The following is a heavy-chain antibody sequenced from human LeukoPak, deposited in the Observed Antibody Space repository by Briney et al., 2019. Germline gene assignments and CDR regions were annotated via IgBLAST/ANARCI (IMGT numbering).Heavy chain of an antibody. CDR2: ISTDGSST. V-gene: IGHV3-74*01. J-gene: IGHJ3*02. CDR3: VREYSSSSGRAFDI. Sequence: GGSLRLSCAAAGFTFSSYWMHWVRQAPGKGLVWVSRISTDGSSTNSADSVKGRLTISIDNAKDTLYLQMNSLRAEDTPVYYCVREYSSSSGRAFDIWGQGTMVTVSP. CDR1: GFTFSSYW. D-gene: IGHD6-6*01.